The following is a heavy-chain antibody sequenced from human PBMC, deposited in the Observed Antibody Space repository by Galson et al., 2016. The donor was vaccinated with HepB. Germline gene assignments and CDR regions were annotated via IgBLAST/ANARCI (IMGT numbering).Heavy chain of an antibody. J-gene: IGHJ6*02. CDR2: LGGSGGTT. D-gene: IGHD3-3*01. Sequence: SLRLSCAASGFSFNNFAMTWVRQVPGKGLEWVSSLGGSGGTTYYADSVKGRFVISRDNSRSLMYSEMTGLSADDAAVYYCARPLLPESRVATFKLRRRSHFSGMDVWGRGTTVTVSS. V-gene: IGHV3-23*01. CDR3: ARPLLPESRVATFKLRRRSHFSGMDV. CDR1: GFSFNNFA.